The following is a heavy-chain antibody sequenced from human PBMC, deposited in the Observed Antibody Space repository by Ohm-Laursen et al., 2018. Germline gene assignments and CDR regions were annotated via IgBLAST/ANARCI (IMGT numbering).Heavy chain of an antibody. J-gene: IGHJ6*02. V-gene: IGHV1-8*01. Sequence: ASVKVSCQTYGYTFTSYDISWVRQVSGQGLEWIGWVNPVSKNTVSVKDFRGRVTLTGDTSSSTAYMELRSLTSKDTAIYYCARAVRNQMLSTVWGQGTAVTVSS. D-gene: IGHD2-2*01. CDR1: GYTFTSYD. CDR2: VNPVSKNT. CDR3: ARAVRNQMLSTV.